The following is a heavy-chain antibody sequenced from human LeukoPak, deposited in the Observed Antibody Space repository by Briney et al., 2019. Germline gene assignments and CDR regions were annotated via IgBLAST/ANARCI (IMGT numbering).Heavy chain of an antibody. CDR3: ARVGRRGYSGYASDY. V-gene: IGHV3-21*01. CDR2: ISSSSSYI. Sequence: GGSLRLSCAASGFTFSSYSMNWVRQAPEKGLEWVSSISSSSSYIYYADSVKGRFTISRDNAKNSLYLQMNSLRAEDTAVYYCARVGRRGYSGYASDYWGQGTLVTVSS. CDR1: GFTFSSYS. D-gene: IGHD5-12*01. J-gene: IGHJ4*02.